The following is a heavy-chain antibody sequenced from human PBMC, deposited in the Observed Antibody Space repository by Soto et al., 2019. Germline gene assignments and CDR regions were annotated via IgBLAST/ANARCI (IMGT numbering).Heavy chain of an antibody. CDR3: ARQENS. CDR1: GVSISSSTQY. V-gene: IGHV4-39*01. Sequence: QLQLQESGPGLVKPSETLSLTCTVSGVSISSSTQYWGWIRQPPGKGLEWIGSIYQSGRTYYNPSFTSRVSISVDPSKNQFSLTLDSVTAADTAVYYCARQENSWGQGTLITVSS. CDR2: IYQSGRT. J-gene: IGHJ1*01. D-gene: IGHD1-7*01.